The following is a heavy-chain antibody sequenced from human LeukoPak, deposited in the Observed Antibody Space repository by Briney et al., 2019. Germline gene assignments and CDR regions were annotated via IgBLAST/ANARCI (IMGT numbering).Heavy chain of an antibody. Sequence: ASVKVSCKVSGYTLTESSMHWVRQAPGKGLEWMGGFDPEDGETTYAQKFQGRVTMTEDTSTDTAYMELSSLRSEDTAVYYCATLHGDDEYSFEPWGHGVLVTVSS. J-gene: IGHJ5*02. CDR3: ATLHGDDEYSFEP. CDR2: FDPEDGET. D-gene: IGHD4-17*01. CDR1: GYTLTESS. V-gene: IGHV1-24*01.